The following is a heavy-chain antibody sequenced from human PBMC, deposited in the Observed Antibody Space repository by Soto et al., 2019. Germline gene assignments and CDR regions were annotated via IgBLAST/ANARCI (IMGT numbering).Heavy chain of an antibody. V-gene: IGHV3-48*01. Sequence: GSLRLSCAASGLTFSSHAMSWVRQAPGKGLEWVSYISSSSSTIYYADSVKGRFTISGDNAKNSLYLQMNSLSAEDTAVYYCARADGCSLVHSDSWGQGSLVTVSS. CDR2: ISSSSSTI. J-gene: IGHJ4*02. CDR1: GLTFSSHA. CDR3: ARADGCSLVHSDS. D-gene: IGHD5-18*01.